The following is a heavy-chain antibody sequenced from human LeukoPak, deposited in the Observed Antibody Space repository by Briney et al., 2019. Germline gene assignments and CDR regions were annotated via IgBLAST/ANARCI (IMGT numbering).Heavy chain of an antibody. CDR3: ARGPLLSCSSTSCFWNWFDT. J-gene: IGHJ5*02. CDR1: VGTFSSYA. V-gene: IGHV1-69*01. CDR2: IIPIFGTA. Sequence: GASEKVSCKASVGTFSSYAISWVRQAPGQGLEWMGGIIPIFGTANYAQKFRGRVTITADESTSTAYMELSSLRSDDTAVYYCARGPLLSCSSTSCFWNWFDTSGEGALVTVSS. D-gene: IGHD2-2*01.